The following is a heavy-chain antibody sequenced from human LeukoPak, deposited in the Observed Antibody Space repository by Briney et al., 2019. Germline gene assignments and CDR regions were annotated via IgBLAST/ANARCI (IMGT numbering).Heavy chain of an antibody. V-gene: IGHV4-34*01. J-gene: IGHJ6*03. CDR2: INHSGST. Sequence: SETLSLTCAVYGGSFSGYYWSWIRQPPGKGLEWIGEINHSGSTNYNPSLKSRVTISVDTSKNQFSLKLSSVTAADTAVYYCARVVVVVAASYYYYYYMDVWGKGTTVTVSS. CDR3: ARVVVVVAASYYYYYYMDV. CDR1: GGSFSGYY. D-gene: IGHD2-15*01.